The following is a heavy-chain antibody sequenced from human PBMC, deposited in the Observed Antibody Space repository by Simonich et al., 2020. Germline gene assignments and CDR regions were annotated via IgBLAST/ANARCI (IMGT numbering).Heavy chain of an antibody. CDR3: AREAGDLWYFDL. J-gene: IGHJ2*01. D-gene: IGHD7-27*01. CDR1: GFTFSSYW. Sequence: EVQLVESGGGLVQPGGSLRLSCAASGFTFSSYWMHWVRQAPGKGLVWVSSVNSGGSSTSYADSVKGRFTISRDNAKNTLYLQMNSLRAEDTAVYYCAREAGDLWYFDLWGRGTLVTVSS. CDR2: VNSGGSST. V-gene: IGHV3-74*01.